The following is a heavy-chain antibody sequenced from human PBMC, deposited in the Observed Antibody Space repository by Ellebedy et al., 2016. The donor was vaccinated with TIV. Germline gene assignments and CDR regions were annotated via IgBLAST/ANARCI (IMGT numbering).Heavy chain of an antibody. D-gene: IGHD3-22*01. CDR1: GGSFSGYY. CDR3: ARPQGGYYDSTNSAFDI. J-gene: IGHJ3*02. CDR2: INHSGST. Sequence: SETLSLTXAVYGGSFSGYYWSWIRQPPGKGLEWIGEINHSGSTNYNPSLKSRVTISVDTSKNQFSLKLSSVTAADTAVYYCARPQGGYYDSTNSAFDIWGQGTMVTVSS. V-gene: IGHV4-34*01.